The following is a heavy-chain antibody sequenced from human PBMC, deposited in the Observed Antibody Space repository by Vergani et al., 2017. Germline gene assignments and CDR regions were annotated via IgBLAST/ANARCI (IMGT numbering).Heavy chain of an antibody. V-gene: IGHV4-34*01. D-gene: IGHD1-26*01. J-gene: IGHJ6*03. Sequence: QVQLQQWGAGLLKPSETLSLTCAVYGGSFSGYYWSWIRQPPGKGLEWIGEINHSGSTNYNPSLKSRVTISVDTSKNQFSLKLRSVTAADTAVYYCARISGSYGFYYYYLDVWGKGTPVTVAS. CDR3: ARISGSYGFYYYYLDV. CDR2: INHSGST. CDR1: GGSFSGYY.